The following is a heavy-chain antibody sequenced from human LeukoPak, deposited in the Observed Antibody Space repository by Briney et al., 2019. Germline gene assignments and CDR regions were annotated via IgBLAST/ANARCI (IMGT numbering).Heavy chain of an antibody. CDR1: GFTLSDYY. V-gene: IGHV3-11*01. Sequence: PGGSLRLSCAASGFTLSDYYMSWIRQAPGKGLEWVSYISSSGSTIYYADSVKGRFTISRDNAKNSLYLQMNSLRAEDTAVYYCARDSITMVRGVIFSANYFDYWGQGTLVTVSS. CDR2: ISSSGSTI. CDR3: ARDSITMVRGVIFSANYFDY. J-gene: IGHJ4*02. D-gene: IGHD3-10*01.